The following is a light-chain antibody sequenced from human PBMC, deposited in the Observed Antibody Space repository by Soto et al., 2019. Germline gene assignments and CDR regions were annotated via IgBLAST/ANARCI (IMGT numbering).Light chain of an antibody. CDR1: QRVSNNY. CDR2: GAS. CDR3: QQYGSSGT. Sequence: EIVLTPSPGTLSLSPEERATLSSSASQRVSNNYLAWYQQKPGQAPRLLIYGASNRATGIPDRFSGSGSGTDFTLTISRLEPEDFAVYYCQQYGSSGTFGQGTKVDI. J-gene: IGKJ1*01. V-gene: IGKV3-20*01.